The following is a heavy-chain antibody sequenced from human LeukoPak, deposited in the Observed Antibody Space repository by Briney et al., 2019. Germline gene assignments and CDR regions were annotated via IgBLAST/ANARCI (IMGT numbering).Heavy chain of an antibody. CDR2: IYHSGST. Sequence: SETLSLTCAVSGGSICSSNWWSWVRQPPGKGLEWIGEIYHSGSTNYNPSLKSRVTISVDKSKNQFSLKLSSVTAADTAVYYCARDRLEDCSSTSCYHNWFDPWGQGTLVTVSS. D-gene: IGHD2-2*01. CDR3: ARDRLEDCSSTSCYHNWFDP. J-gene: IGHJ5*02. CDR1: GGSICSSNW. V-gene: IGHV4-4*02.